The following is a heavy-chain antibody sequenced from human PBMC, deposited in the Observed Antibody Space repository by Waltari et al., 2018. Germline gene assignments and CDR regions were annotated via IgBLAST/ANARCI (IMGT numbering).Heavy chain of an antibody. D-gene: IGHD3-3*01. CDR3: ASQGDFWSGYSPFDY. CDR1: GGSISSSSYY. CDR2: IYYSGST. J-gene: IGHJ4*02. Sequence: QLQLQESGPGLVKPSETLSLTGTVSGGSISSSSYYWGWIRQPPGKGLEWIGSIYYSGSTYYNPSLKSRVTISVDTSKNQFSLKLSSVTAADTAVYYCASQGDFWSGYSPFDYWGQGTLVTVSS. V-gene: IGHV4-39*07.